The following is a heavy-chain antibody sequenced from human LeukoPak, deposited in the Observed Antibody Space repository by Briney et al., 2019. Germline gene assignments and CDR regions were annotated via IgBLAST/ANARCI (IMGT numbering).Heavy chain of an antibody. CDR3: ASVWSGYYSFDY. D-gene: IGHD3-3*01. J-gene: IGHJ4*02. Sequence: GGSLRLSCAASGFTFSSYWVSWVRQAPGKGLEWVANIKQDGSEKYYVDSVKGRFTISRDNAKNSLYLQMNSLRAEDTAVYYCASVWSGYYSFDYWGQGTLVTVSS. V-gene: IGHV3-7*01. CDR1: GFTFSSYW. CDR2: IKQDGSEK.